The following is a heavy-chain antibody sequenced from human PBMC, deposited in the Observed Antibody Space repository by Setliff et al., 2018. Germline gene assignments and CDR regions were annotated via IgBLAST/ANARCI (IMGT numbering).Heavy chain of an antibody. CDR2: MNPNNDDT. Sequence: ASVKVSCKASGYRFNTHDINWVRQAPGQGLEWMGWMNPNNDDTGSAHKFQDRVTMTVNRAISTAYLELSGLTPDDTAVYFCARGRGFSGLESTVDFFEYWSPGTLVTVSS. CDR3: ARGRGFSGLESTVDFFEY. CDR1: GYRFNTHD. V-gene: IGHV1-8*01. D-gene: IGHD6-19*01. J-gene: IGHJ4*02.